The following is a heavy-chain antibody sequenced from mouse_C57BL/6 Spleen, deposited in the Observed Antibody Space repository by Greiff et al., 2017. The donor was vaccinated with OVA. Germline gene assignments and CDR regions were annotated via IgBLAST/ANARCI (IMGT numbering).Heavy chain of an antibody. V-gene: IGHV1-82*01. D-gene: IGHD3-1*01. J-gene: IGHJ2*01. CDR2: IYPGDGDT. CDR3: ARPLGDY. Sequence: VQLQESGPELVKPGASVKISCKASGYAFSSSWMNWVKQRPGKGLEWIGRIYPGDGDTNYNGKFKGKATLTADKSSSTAYMQLSSLTSEDSAVYFCARPLGDYWGQGTTLTVSS. CDR1: GYAFSSSW.